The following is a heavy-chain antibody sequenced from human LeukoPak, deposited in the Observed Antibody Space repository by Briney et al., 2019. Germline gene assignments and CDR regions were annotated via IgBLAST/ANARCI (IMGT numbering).Heavy chain of an antibody. CDR1: GFTFSDYY. V-gene: IGHV3-11*01. J-gene: IGHJ4*02. Sequence: SGGSLRLSCAASGFTFSDYYMSWIRQAPGKGLERVSYISSSGSTIYYADSVKGRFTISRDNAKNSLYLQMNSLRAEDTALYYCAIGGVGISAAGTFEIWGQGTLVPVFS. D-gene: IGHD6-13*01. CDR2: ISSSGSTI. CDR3: AIGGVGISAAGTFEI.